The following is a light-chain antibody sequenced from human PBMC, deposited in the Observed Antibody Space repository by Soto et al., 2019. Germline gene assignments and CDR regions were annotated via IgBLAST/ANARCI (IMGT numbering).Light chain of an antibody. V-gene: IGKV2-28*01. J-gene: IGKJ1*01. CDR3: MQVLQTPRT. Sequence: EIVSNQPPLSVSVHSGQTGQMTSKSTRGLMDSNGYNYLDWYLQKPGQSRQLLIYLGSNRASGVPDRFSGSGSGTDFTLKINRVEPEDVGVYSCMQVLQTPRTFGKGTKVDIK. CDR2: LGS. CDR1: RGLMDSNGYNY.